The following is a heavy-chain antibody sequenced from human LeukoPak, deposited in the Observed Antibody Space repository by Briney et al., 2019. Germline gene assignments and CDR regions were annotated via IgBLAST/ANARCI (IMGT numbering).Heavy chain of an antibody. CDR1: GGSISSYY. CDR2: IYYSGST. J-gene: IGHJ6*02. D-gene: IGHD3-16*02. CDR3: ARDCPNVWGSYRNGYYGMDV. Sequence: SETLSLTCTVSGGSISSYYWSWIRQPPGKGLEWIGYIYYSGSTNYNPSLKSRVTISVDTSKNQFSLKLSSVTAADTAVYYCARDCPNVWGSYRNGYYGMDVWGQGTTVTVSS. V-gene: IGHV4-59*01.